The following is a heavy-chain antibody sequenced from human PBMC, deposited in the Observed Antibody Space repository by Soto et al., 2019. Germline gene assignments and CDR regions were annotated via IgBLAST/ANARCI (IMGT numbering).Heavy chain of an antibody. CDR3: ARSLGFTIFGVVIIGY. CDR2: ISAYNGNT. J-gene: IGHJ4*02. CDR1: GYTFTSYG. V-gene: IGHV1-18*01. D-gene: IGHD3-3*01. Sequence: GASVKVSCKASGYTFTSYGISWVRQAPGQGLEWMGWISAYNGNTNYAQKLQGRVTMTTDTSTSTAYMELRSLRSDDTAVYYCARSLGFTIFGVVIIGYRAQRTPVTVSS.